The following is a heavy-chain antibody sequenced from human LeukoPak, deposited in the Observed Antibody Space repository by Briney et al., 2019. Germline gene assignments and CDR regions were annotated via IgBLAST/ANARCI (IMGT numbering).Heavy chain of an antibody. CDR1: GFTFSSSA. Sequence: GGSLRLSCAASGFTFSSSAMSWVRLAPGKGLEWVSSISGSGINTYYADSVKGRFTISRDNSKNTLYLQMNSLRAEDTAVYYCAKDPLYSSSADDAFDIWGQGTMVTVSS. D-gene: IGHD6-6*01. CDR3: AKDPLYSSSADDAFDI. J-gene: IGHJ3*02. CDR2: ISGSGINT. V-gene: IGHV3-23*01.